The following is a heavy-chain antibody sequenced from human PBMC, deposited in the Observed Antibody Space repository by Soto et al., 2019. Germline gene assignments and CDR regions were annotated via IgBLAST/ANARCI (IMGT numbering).Heavy chain of an antibody. J-gene: IGHJ4*02. Sequence: RASVKVSCKTSGYTFTSFGVSWVRQAPGQGLEWMGWISGYNGKTKYAQTLQGRVTMTAGTSTSTVYMELRGLRSDDTAVYFCARDKMIDDYGLGTYDYWGQGTTVTVSS. V-gene: IGHV1-18*04. CDR1: GYTFTSFG. CDR2: ISGYNGKT. D-gene: IGHD3-10*01. CDR3: ARDKMIDDYGLGTYDY.